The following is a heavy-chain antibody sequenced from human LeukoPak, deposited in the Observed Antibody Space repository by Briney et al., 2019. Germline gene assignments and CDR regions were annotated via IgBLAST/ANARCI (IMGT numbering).Heavy chain of an antibody. D-gene: IGHD3-10*01. CDR3: ARARASGSYYQALGY. Sequence: PGGSLRLSCAASGFTFDDYGMNWVRQAPGKGLEWVSGINWNGGITDYAASVKGRLTISRDNAKNSLYLQMNSLRVEDTALYYCARARASGSYYQALGYWGQGTLVTVSS. CDR2: INWNGGIT. V-gene: IGHV3-20*04. CDR1: GFTFDDYG. J-gene: IGHJ4*02.